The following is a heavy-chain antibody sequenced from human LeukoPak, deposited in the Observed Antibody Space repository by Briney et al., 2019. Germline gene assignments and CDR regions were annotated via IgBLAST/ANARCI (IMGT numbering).Heavy chain of an antibody. V-gene: IGHV3-9*03. CDR2: ISWNSGSI. J-gene: IGHJ4*02. CDR1: GFTFDDYA. CDR3: AKAAVYDFWSGYYDY. D-gene: IGHD3-3*01. Sequence: PGRSLRLSCAASGFTFDDYAMHWVRQAPGKGLEWVSGISWNSGSIGYADSVKGRFTISRDNAKNSLYLQMNSLRAEDMALYYCAKAAVYDFWSGYYDYWGQGTLVTVSS.